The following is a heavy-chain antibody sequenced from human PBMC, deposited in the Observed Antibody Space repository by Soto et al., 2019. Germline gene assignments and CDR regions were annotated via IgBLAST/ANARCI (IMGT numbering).Heavy chain of an antibody. CDR3: AKFYCISTMCQAPAAKSTGGFEI. CDR1: GFTFSSYA. Sequence: EPQLLESGGGLGHPGGSLRLSCAASGFTFSSYAMSWVRQAPGKGLEWVAAISGSGASTYYADSVRGRSTISRDNSKKTVDLQMVSLRAEHTAVYYCAKFYCISTMCQAPAAKSTGGFEIWGQGTLVTVSS. J-gene: IGHJ3*02. D-gene: IGHD2-2*01. CDR2: ISGSGAST. V-gene: IGHV3-23*01.